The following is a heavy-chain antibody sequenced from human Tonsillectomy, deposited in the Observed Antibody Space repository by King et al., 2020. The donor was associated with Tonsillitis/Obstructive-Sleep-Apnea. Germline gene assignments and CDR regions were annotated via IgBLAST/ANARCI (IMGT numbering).Heavy chain of an antibody. CDR1: GGTFSSYA. CDR2: IIPIFGTA. CDR3: ARDAALADKHYYYYMDV. V-gene: IGHV1-69*12. D-gene: IGHD2-15*01. Sequence: QRGQSGAGVKKPVASVKVSCKTSGGTFSSYAISCVRQAPGQGLEWMVGIIPIFGTANYAQKFQGRGTITADESTCTAYMELSSLRSEDTAVYYCARDAALADKHYYYYMDVWGKGTTVTVSS. J-gene: IGHJ6*03.